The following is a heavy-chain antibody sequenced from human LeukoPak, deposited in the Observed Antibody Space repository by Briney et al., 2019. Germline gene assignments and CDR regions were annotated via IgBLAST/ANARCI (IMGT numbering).Heavy chain of an antibody. CDR2: ISTYNGNT. V-gene: IGHV1-18*01. J-gene: IGHJ2*01. CDR3: ARVTLGSWYFDL. D-gene: IGHD2-15*01. CDR1: GYTFTHYA. Sequence: GASVKVSCKASGYTFTHYAISWVRQAPGQGLEWMGWISTYNGNTNYSQKFQGRLTLTTDTSTSTVYMDLRSLRSDDTAVYHCARVTLGSWYFDLWGRGTLVTVSS.